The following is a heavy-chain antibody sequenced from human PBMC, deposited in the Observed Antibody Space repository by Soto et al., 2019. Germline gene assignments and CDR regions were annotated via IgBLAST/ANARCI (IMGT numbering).Heavy chain of an antibody. D-gene: IGHD3-3*01. CDR2: IYYSGST. Sequence: PSETLSLTCTVSGGSISSSSYYWGWIRQPPGKGLEWIGSIYYSGSTYYNPSLKSRVTISVDTSKNQFSLKLSSVTAADTAVYYCARRVLVFDYFDYWGQGTLVTVSS. CDR1: GGSISSSSYY. CDR3: ARRVLVFDYFDY. J-gene: IGHJ4*02. V-gene: IGHV4-39*01.